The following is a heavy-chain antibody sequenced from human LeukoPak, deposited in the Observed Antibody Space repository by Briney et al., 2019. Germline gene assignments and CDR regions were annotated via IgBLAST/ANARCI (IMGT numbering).Heavy chain of an antibody. Sequence: GGSLRLSCAASGFTFSSYAMSWVRQAPEKGLEWVSAISGSGVTTYYADSMKGRFTISRDNSKNTLYLQVNSLGAEDTAIYYCALYRYSSGWFGSFDYWGQGTLVTVSS. J-gene: IGHJ4*02. CDR2: ISGSGVTT. CDR1: GFTFSSYA. D-gene: IGHD6-19*01. CDR3: ALYRYSSGWFGSFDY. V-gene: IGHV3-23*01.